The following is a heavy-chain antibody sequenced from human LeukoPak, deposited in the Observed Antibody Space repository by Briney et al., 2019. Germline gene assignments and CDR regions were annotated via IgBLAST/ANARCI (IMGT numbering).Heavy chain of an antibody. CDR2: MNPNSGNT. CDR3: ARDGPAQMVDFDY. V-gene: IGHV1-8*01. J-gene: IGHJ4*02. CDR1: GYTFTSYD. D-gene: IGHD3-10*01. Sequence: ASVKVSCKASGYTFTSYDINWVRQATGQGLEWMGWMNPNSGNTGYAQKFQGRVAMTTDTSISTAYMELSRLRPDDTAIYYCARDGPAQMVDFDYWGQGTLVTVSS.